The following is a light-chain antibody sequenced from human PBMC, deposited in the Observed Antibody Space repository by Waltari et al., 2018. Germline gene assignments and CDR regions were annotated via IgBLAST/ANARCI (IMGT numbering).Light chain of an antibody. Sequence: ELVLTQSPDTLSFSTGESATLPCRASQSISKSLAWYQQKPGQAPRLLIYHTSRRSTGIPDRFSGSGFGTDFSLTISRLEPEDFAVYYCQHYVSLPATFGQGTRLEIK. CDR2: HTS. J-gene: IGKJ1*01. CDR1: QSISKS. CDR3: QHYVSLPAT. V-gene: IGKV3-20*01.